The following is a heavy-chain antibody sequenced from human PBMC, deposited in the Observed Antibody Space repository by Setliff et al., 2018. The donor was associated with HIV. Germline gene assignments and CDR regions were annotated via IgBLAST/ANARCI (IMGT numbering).Heavy chain of an antibody. Sequence: ASVKVSCKPSGYSFTNHYMHWVRQAPGQGLEWMGVINPTGGCTRNTQKFQGRVAMTRDTSTSTAYMELSSLRSEDTAVYYCASAGAWQRNALDIWGQGTMVTVSS. CDR1: GYSFTNHY. CDR2: INPTGGCT. J-gene: IGHJ3*02. CDR3: ASAGAWQRNALDI. D-gene: IGHD5-12*01. V-gene: IGHV1-46*01.